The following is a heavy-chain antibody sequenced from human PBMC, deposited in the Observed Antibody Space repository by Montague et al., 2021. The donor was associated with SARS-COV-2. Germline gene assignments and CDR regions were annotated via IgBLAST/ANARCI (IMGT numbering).Heavy chain of an antibody. CDR3: ARTHYDILPGYYYDMDV. CDR1: GFSLSTSGMC. J-gene: IGHJ6*02. CDR2: IDWDDDK. V-gene: IGHV2-70*11. Sequence: PALGKPTQTLTLTCTFSGFSLSTSGMCVSWIRQPPGKALEWLARIDWDDDKYYSTSLKTRLTISKDTSKNQVVLTMTNIDPVDTATYYCARTHYDILPGYYYDMDVWGQGTTVTVSS. D-gene: IGHD3-9*01.